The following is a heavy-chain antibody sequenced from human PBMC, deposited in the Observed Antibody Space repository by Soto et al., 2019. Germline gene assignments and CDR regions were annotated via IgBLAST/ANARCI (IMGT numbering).Heavy chain of an antibody. J-gene: IGHJ4*02. D-gene: IGHD3-9*01. Sequence: QVQLVQSGAEVKKPGASVKVSCKASGYTFTSYDINWVRQATGQGLEWMGWMNPNSGNTGYAQKFQGRVTMTRNTSISTAYMELSSLRSEDTAVYYCARGPGKGYDILTGYYKRGDFDYWGQGTLVTVSS. V-gene: IGHV1-8*01. CDR2: MNPNSGNT. CDR3: ARGPGKGYDILTGYYKRGDFDY. CDR1: GYTFTSYD.